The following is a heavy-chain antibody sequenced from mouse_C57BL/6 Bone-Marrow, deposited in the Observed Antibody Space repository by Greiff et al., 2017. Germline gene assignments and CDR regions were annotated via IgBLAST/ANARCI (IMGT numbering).Heavy chain of an antibody. CDR2: ISNGGGST. V-gene: IGHV5-12*01. Sequence: EVQGVESGGGLVQPGGSLKLSCAASGFTFSDYYMYWVRQTPEKRLEWVAYISNGGGSTYYPDTVKGRFTISRNNATNTLYLQMSRLKSEDTDMYYCTRQDYAMGYWGQGTSVSGSS. CDR1: GFTFSDYY. CDR3: TRQDYAMGY. J-gene: IGHJ4*01.